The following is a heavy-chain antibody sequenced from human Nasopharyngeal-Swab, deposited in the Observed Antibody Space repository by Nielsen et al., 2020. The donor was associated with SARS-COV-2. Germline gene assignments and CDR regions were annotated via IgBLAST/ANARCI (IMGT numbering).Heavy chain of an antibody. V-gene: IGHV3-30-3*01. CDR2: ISYDGSNK. D-gene: IGHD1-26*01. CDR3: ARDSGSSLDY. CDR1: GFTFSSYA. J-gene: IGHJ4*02. Sequence: GESLKISCAASGFTFSSYAMHWVRQAPGKGLEWVAVISYDGSNKYYADSVKGRFTISRDNSKNTLYLQMNSLRAEDTAVYYCARDSGSSLDYWDQGTLVTVSS.